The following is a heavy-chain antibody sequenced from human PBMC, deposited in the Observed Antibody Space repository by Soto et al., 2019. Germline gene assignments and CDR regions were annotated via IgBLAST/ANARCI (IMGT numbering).Heavy chain of an antibody. J-gene: IGHJ6*02. Sequence: QVQLVQSGAEVKKPGASVKVSCKASGYTFTSYGISWVRQAPGQGLEWMGWISAYNGNTNHAQKLQGRVTMTTDTSTSTAYMELRSLRSDDTAVYYCARDQVTIFVSGNYYGMDVWGQGTTVTVSS. CDR2: ISAYNGNT. D-gene: IGHD3-3*01. V-gene: IGHV1-18*01. CDR1: GYTFTSYG. CDR3: ARDQVTIFVSGNYYGMDV.